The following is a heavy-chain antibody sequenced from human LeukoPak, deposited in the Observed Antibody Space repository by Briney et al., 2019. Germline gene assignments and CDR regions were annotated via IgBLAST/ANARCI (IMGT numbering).Heavy chain of an antibody. J-gene: IGHJ4*02. CDR2: FSYSQIT. D-gene: IGHD2-15*01. CDR1: GDSLRIYS. CDR3: ARHLPYCIGGTCYCYPLDY. V-gene: IGHV4-59*08. Sequence: PSETLSLTCIVSGDSLRIYSWSWLRQPPGGGLEWIGPFSYSQITNYNPPLKSRLTVSLDTSTNHFSLSLSSVTAADTAVYYCARHLPYCIGGTCYCYPLDYWGQGALVTVSS.